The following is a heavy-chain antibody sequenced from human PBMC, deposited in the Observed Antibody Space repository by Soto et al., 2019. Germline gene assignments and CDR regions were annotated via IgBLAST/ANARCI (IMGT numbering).Heavy chain of an antibody. CDR3: ARKANAAFDI. Sequence: ASVKVSCKASGYTFTAYYIHWVRQAPGQGLEWIGRINPDTGNADFAQKFEAWVTMTRDTSTATAYMDLSSLTSDDTALYYCARKANAAFDIWGQGTMVTVSS. J-gene: IGHJ3*02. CDR1: GYTFTAYY. CDR2: INPDTGNA. V-gene: IGHV1-2*04.